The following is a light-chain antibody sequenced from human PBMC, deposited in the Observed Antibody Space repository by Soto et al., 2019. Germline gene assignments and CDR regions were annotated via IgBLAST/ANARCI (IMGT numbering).Light chain of an antibody. CDR1: SSDVGGYNY. Sequence: QSALTQPPSASGSPGQSVTISCTGTSSDVGGYNYVSWYQQHPGKAPQLIIFEVTKRPSGVPDRFSGSKSDNTASLTVSGLRAEDEAHYYCSSYAGFWILFGGGTKVTVL. CDR3: SSYAGFWIL. V-gene: IGLV2-8*01. CDR2: EVT. J-gene: IGLJ2*01.